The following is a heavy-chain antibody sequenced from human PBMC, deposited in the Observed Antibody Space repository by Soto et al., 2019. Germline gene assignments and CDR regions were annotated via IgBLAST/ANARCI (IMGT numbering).Heavy chain of an antibody. CDR1: GFSLSTTGVG. CDR3: VQSRCGGDCLQSYSSHSYYGLDV. CDR2: IYWDDDK. J-gene: IGHJ6*02. D-gene: IGHD2-21*02. V-gene: IGHV2-5*02. Sequence: QITLKESGPTLVKPTQTLTLTCSFSGFSLSTTGVGVGWIRQPPGKALEWLALIYWDDDKRYNPSLNSRLTITKDTSKNQLDLSMTXMDPVDTATYYCVQSRCGGDCLQSYSSHSYYGLDVWGQGTTVTVSS.